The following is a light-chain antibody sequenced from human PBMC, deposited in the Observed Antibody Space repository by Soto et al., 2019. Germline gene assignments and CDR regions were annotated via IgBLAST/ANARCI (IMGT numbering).Light chain of an antibody. CDR3: QQSTNLRRP. J-gene: IGKJ1*01. V-gene: IGKV1-39*01. CDR2: AAS. CDR1: QSISSS. Sequence: DIQMTQSPSSLSTSVGDTITITCRASQSISSSLNWFQHSPGQPPKLLLFAASNLHAGVPPRFSGSGSGTSFSLTIRSLQPEDFATYYCQQSTNLRRPFGRATKVEIX.